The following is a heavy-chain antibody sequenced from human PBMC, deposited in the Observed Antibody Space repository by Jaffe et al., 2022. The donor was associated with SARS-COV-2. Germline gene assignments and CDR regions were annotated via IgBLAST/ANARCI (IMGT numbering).Heavy chain of an antibody. Sequence: EVQLVESGGGLVKPGGSLRLSCAASGFTFSSYNMNWVRQAPGKGLEWVSFISTTGTYIHYADSVKGRFTISRDNAKNSLYLQMNSLRAEDTAVYYCARDLLSIGWCSDYWGQGTLVTVSS. CDR3: ARDLLSIGWCSDY. J-gene: IGHJ4*02. V-gene: IGHV3-21*01. CDR2: ISTTGTYI. CDR1: GFTFSSYN. D-gene: IGHD6-13*01.